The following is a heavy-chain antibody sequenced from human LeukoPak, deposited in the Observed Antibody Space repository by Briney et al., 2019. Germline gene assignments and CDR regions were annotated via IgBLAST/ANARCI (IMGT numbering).Heavy chain of an antibody. CDR3: ARDGLSSWYLGDLDY. J-gene: IGHJ4*02. V-gene: IGHV3-30-3*01. CDR1: GFTFSTYI. D-gene: IGHD6-13*01. CDR2: ISDGGSNK. Sequence: GGSLRLSCAASGFTFSTYIMHWVRQAPGKGLEWVAVISDGGSNKYYADSVKGRFTISRDNSKNTLYLQMNSLRAEDTAVYYCARDGLSSWYLGDLDYWGQGTLVTVSS.